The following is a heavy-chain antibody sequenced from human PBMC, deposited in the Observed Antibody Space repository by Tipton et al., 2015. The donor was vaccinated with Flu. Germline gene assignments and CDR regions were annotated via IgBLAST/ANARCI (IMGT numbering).Heavy chain of an antibody. D-gene: IGHD3-16*01. CDR1: GFTFSNYF. CDR2: IRQDGSEI. J-gene: IGHJ4*02. V-gene: IGHV3-7*01. Sequence: SLRLSCAASGFTFSNYFMNWVRQASGKWLEWVANIRQDGSEINYVDSVKGRFTISRDNAMNSLYLQMNSLRAADTAVYYCVRDDTSVNWGRWRQVTLVTVSS. CDR3: VRDDTSVNWGR.